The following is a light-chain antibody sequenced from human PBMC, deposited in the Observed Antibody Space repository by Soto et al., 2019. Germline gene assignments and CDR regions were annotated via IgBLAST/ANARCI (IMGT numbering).Light chain of an antibody. Sequence: EIVMTQSPATLSVSPGERATLSCRASQSVGSTLAWYQQKVGQAPTLLIYDASARATGIPATVSGGGSGTEPTLTISSLPSEDFPVYYCQQYDDRLATFAQGTQVAIK. V-gene: IGKV3-15*01. CDR1: QSVGST. CDR2: DAS. J-gene: IGKJ1*01. CDR3: QQYDDRLAT.